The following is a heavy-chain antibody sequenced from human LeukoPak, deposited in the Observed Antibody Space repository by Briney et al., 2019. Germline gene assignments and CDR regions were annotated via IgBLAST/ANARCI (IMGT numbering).Heavy chain of an antibody. D-gene: IGHD3-9*01. CDR2: IRYDGNNK. CDR3: AKDRHVYYDILTAYVSYFDY. CDR1: GLTFSTFG. V-gene: IGHV3-30*02. J-gene: IGHJ4*02. Sequence: GGSLRLSCAASGLTFSTFGMHWVRQGPGKGLEWVAFIRYDGNNKFYGDSVKGRFIISRDNSKNTPFLQMNSLRAEDTAVYYCAKDRHVYYDILTAYVSYFDYWGQGMLVTVSS.